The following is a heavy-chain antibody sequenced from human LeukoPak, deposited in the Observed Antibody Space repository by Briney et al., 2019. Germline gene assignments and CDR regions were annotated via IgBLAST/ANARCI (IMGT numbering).Heavy chain of an antibody. J-gene: IGHJ5*02. CDR3: ASMGYNWNSSSRHWFDP. CDR1: GFTFSRHG. Sequence: GGSLRLSCAASGFTFSRHGMHWVRRAPGKGLEWVSFIRYDGSNKYYADSVKGRFTISRDNSKNTLYLQMNSLRAEDTAVYYCASMGYNWNSSSRHWFDPWGQGTLVTVSS. D-gene: IGHD1-7*01. CDR2: IRYDGSNK. V-gene: IGHV3-30*02.